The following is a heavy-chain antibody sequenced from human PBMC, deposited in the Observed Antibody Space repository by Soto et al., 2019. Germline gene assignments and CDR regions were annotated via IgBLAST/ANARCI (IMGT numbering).Heavy chain of an antibody. Sequence: EVQLVESGGGLVQPGGSLRLSCAASGFTFSRYWMHWVRQAPGKGLEWVSRINNDGSSPNYADSVKGRFTISRDNAKNTLSLRMNSLRAEDTAVYYCARCWYYYDSRDYFSADAFDIWGQGTMVTVSS. CDR1: GFTFSRYW. CDR3: ARCWYYYDSRDYFSADAFDI. D-gene: IGHD3-22*01. J-gene: IGHJ3*02. V-gene: IGHV3-74*01. CDR2: INNDGSSP.